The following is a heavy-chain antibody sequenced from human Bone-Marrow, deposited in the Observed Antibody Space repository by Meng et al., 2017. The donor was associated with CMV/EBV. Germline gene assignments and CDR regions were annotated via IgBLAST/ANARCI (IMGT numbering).Heavy chain of an antibody. V-gene: IGHV1-46*01. CDR1: GDTFTSYY. J-gene: IGHJ4*02. Sequence: KASGDTFTSYYRHWVRQAPGQGIEWMGIINPSGGSTSYAQKFQGRVTMTRDTSTSTVYMELSSLRSEDTAVYYCAGQEMATIRFDYWGQGTLVTVSS. CDR2: INPSGGST. D-gene: IGHD5-24*01. CDR3: AGQEMATIRFDY.